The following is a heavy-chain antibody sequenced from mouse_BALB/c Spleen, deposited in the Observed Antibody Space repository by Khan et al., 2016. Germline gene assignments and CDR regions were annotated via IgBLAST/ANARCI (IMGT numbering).Heavy chain of an antibody. V-gene: IGHV1-9*01. CDR2: ILPGTDST. CDR3: ARGAS. Sequence: QVQLQQSGAELMKPGASVKISCKASGYTFSRYWIDWIKERPGHGLEWIGEILPGTDSTNYNDKFKGKASFTAESSSSTAYIQLTSLTSEDSAVYYCARGASWGQGTLVTVSA. CDR1: GYTFSRYW. J-gene: IGHJ3*01.